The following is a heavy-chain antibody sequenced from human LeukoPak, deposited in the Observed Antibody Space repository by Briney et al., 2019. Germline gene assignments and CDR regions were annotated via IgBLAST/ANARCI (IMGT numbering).Heavy chain of an antibody. CDR2: MHTSGST. J-gene: IGHJ4*02. V-gene: IGHV4-4*07. D-gene: IGHD6-19*01. CDR1: GGSISGYY. CDR3: VRDSGSGWYDY. Sequence: SETLSLTCTVSGGSISGYYWNWIRQPAGEGLEWIGRMHTSGSTTHNPSLKSRITMSVDRSKNQFSLKLSSVTAADTAVYYCVRDSGSGWYDYWGQGTLVTVSA.